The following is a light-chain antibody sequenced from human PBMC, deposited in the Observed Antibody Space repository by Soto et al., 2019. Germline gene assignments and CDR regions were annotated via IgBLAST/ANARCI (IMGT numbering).Light chain of an antibody. J-gene: IGKJ2*01. Sequence: DIQMTQSPSTLSASVGDRVTITCRASQSIRSWLAWYQQKPGKAPKLLIYDASSLESGVPSRFSGSGSGTAFTLTISGLQPDDFATHYCQQYNDYSPTYTFGQGNKLEIK. CDR1: QSIRSW. CDR2: DAS. CDR3: QQYNDYSPTYT. V-gene: IGKV1-5*01.